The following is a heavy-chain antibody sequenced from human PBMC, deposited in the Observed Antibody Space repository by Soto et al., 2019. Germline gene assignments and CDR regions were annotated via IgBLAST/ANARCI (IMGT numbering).Heavy chain of an antibody. CDR3: ARAGPSSTVYALIVHWFDP. D-gene: IGHD2-8*01. V-gene: IGHV1-18*04. CDR1: GYTFSNYA. Sequence: ASVKVSCKASGYTFSNYAITWVRQAPGQGLEWMGWISAYNGNTKYAQEFQGRVTMTTDTSTTTARMELTSLRSDDTAVYYCARAGPSSTVYALIVHWFDPWGQGTLVTVSS. CDR2: ISAYNGNT. J-gene: IGHJ5*02.